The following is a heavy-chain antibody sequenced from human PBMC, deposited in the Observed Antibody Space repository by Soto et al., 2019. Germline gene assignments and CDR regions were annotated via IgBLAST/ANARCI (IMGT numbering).Heavy chain of an antibody. J-gene: IGHJ4*02. CDR3: ARPLSSGWAGADY. CDR2: IYPGDSDT. V-gene: IGHV5-51*01. Sequence: PGESLKISCKGSGYTFSVYWIGWVRQMPGKGLEWMGIIYPGDSDTRYSPSFQGQVTMSVDKSINTAYLQWSSLKPSDTATYYCARPLSSGWAGADYWGQGTLVTVSS. D-gene: IGHD6-19*01. CDR1: GYTFSVYW.